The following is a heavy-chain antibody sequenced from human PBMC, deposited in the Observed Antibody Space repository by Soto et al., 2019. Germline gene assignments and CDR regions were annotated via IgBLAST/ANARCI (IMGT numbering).Heavy chain of an antibody. J-gene: IGHJ5*02. Sequence: PGGSLRLSCAASGFTFSSYWMHWVRQAPGKGLVWVSRINSDGSSTSYADSVKGRFTISRDNAKNTLYLQMNSLRAEDTAVYYCARGIKELLWFGELFSWGQGTLVTVSS. CDR1: GFTFSSYW. CDR3: ARGIKELLWFGELFS. CDR2: INSDGSST. V-gene: IGHV3-74*01. D-gene: IGHD3-10*01.